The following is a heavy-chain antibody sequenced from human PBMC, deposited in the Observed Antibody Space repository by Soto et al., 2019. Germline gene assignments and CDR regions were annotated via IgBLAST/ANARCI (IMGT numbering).Heavy chain of an antibody. V-gene: IGHV3-23*01. CDR1: GFSFSSYA. J-gene: IGHJ4*02. CDR2: ISNSGGRT. CDR3: AKVPHWGYCTTTSCCAALDY. D-gene: IGHD2-2*01. Sequence: EVQLLESGGGLVQPGGSLRLSCAASGFSFSSYAMTWVRQAPGKGLEWVSAISNSGGRTYYADSVKGGFTISRDDSRNTLYLQMNSLRADDTAVYYCAKVPHWGYCTTTSCCAALDYWGQGTLVTVSS.